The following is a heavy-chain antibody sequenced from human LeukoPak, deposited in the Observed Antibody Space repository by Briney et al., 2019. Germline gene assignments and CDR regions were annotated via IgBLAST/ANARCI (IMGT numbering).Heavy chain of an antibody. CDR3: ARDEINYYYMDV. V-gene: IGHV1-69*06. Sequence: GASVKVSCKASGYTFTSYGISWVRQAPGQGLEWMGGIIPIFGTANYAQKFQGRVTITADKSTSTAYMELSSLRSEDTAVYYCARDEINYYYMDVWGKGTTVTVSS. D-gene: IGHD5-24*01. CDR1: GYTFTSYG. J-gene: IGHJ6*03. CDR2: IIPIFGTA.